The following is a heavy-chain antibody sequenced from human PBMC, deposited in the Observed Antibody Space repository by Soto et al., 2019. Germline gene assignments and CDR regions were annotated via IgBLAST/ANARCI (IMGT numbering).Heavy chain of an antibody. CDR1: GFTFSSYA. CDR3: ARSGTATGPTGYYYGMDV. V-gene: IGHV3-30-3*01. J-gene: IGHJ6*02. CDR2: ISYGGSNK. Sequence: PGESLKISCAASGFTFSSYAMHWVRQAPGKGLEWVAVISYGGSNKYYADSVKGRFTISRDNSKNTLYLQMNSLRAEDTAVYYCARSGTATGPTGYYYGMDVWGQGTTVTVSS. D-gene: IGHD1-1*01.